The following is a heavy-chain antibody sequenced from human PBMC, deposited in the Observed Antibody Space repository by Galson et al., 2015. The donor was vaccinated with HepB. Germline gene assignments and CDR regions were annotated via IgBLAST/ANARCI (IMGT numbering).Heavy chain of an antibody. CDR1: GGSISSYH. Sequence: LSLTCTVSGGSISSYHWSWIRQPPGKGLEWLGYFYDSGSSNWNPSLKSRVTMSVDTSKNQLSLRLSSATAADTAVYYCARSLSGYDSGDLWGQGTLVTVSS. D-gene: IGHD5-12*01. CDR3: ARSLSGYDSGDL. CDR2: FYDSGSS. J-gene: IGHJ4*02. V-gene: IGHV4-59*01.